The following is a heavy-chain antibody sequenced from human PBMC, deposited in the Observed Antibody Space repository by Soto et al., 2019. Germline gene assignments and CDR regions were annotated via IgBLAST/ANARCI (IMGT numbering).Heavy chain of an antibody. Sequence: QVQLVESGGGVVQPGRSLRLSCAASGFTFSSYGMHWVRQAPGKGLDWVAVIWNEGGNKFYAESVKGRFTISRDNSNKTLYMQMANLSAKDTAMYYCARDGAVNTSFGKDYWGQGTLVTVSS. CDR2: IWNEGGNK. D-gene: IGHD2-2*01. CDR3: ARDGAVNTSFGKDY. J-gene: IGHJ4*02. CDR1: GFTFSSYG. V-gene: IGHV3-33*01.